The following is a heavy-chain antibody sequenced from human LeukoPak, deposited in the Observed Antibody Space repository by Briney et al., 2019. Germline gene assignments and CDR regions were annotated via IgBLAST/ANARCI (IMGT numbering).Heavy chain of an antibody. CDR2: INPNSGGT. J-gene: IGHJ5*02. CDR1: GYTFTGYY. D-gene: IGHD6-13*01. Sequence: ASVKVSCKASGYTFTGYYMHWVRQAPGQGLEWMGRINPNSGGTNYAQKFQGRVTMTRDTSISTAYMELSRLRSDDTAVYYCARGVAAAGTNWIDPWGQGTLVTVSS. V-gene: IGHV1-2*06. CDR3: ARGVAAAGTNWIDP.